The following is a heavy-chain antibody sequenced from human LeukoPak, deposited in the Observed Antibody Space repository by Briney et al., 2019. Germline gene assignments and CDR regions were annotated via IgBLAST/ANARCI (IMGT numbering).Heavy chain of an antibody. D-gene: IGHD4-11*01. CDR1: GYTFTGYY. CDR2: INPNSGGT. CDR3: ARDGAHLTTGSNYYYFDY. V-gene: IGHV1-2*02. J-gene: IGHJ4*02. Sequence: RASVKVSCKASGYTFTGYYMHWVRQAPGQGLEWMGWINPNSGGTNYAQKFQGRVTMTRDTSISTAYMELSRLRSNDTAVYYCARDGAHLTTGSNYYYFDYWGQGTLVTVSS.